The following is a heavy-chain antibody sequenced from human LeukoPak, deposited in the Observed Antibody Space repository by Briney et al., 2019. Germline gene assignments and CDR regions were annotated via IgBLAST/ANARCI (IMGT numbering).Heavy chain of an antibody. CDR2: IYYSGST. CDR3: ARHYYDTSGYNWLDP. D-gene: IGHD3-22*01. V-gene: IGHV4-59*08. CDR1: GGSISSYY. J-gene: IGHJ5*02. Sequence: PSETLSLTCTVSGGSISSYYWSWIRQPPGKGLEWIGYIYYSGSTNYNPSLKSRVTISVDTSKNQFSLKLSSVTAADTAVYYCARHYYDTSGYNWLDPWGQGTLVTVSS.